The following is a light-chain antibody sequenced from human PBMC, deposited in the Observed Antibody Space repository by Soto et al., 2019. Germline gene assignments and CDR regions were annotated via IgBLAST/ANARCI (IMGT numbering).Light chain of an antibody. V-gene: IGKV1-17*01. CDR3: LQHNHYHRT. Sequence: DIQMTQSPSSLSASVGDRATITCRASQGIGDDLGWYQQKAGKAAKRLIYAASSLQKGVPSRFNSSASSTEFTLTTSSLQPEDSATYYCLQHNHYHRTFGQGPKVEIK. J-gene: IGKJ1*01. CDR1: QGIGDD. CDR2: AAS.